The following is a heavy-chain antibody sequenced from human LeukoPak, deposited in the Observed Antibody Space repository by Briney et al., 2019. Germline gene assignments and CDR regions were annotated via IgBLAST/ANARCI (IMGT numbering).Heavy chain of an antibody. CDR2: IYYSGST. CDR3: ARVIRYYYDSSGYDAFDI. CDR1: AGSISSYY. V-gene: IGHV4-59*01. Sequence: KASETLSFTCTVSAGSISSYYWSWIRQPPGKGLGWIGYIYYSGSTNYNPSLKSRVTISVDTSKNQFSLKLSSVTAADTAVYYCARVIRYYYDSSGYDAFDIWGQGTMVTVSS. D-gene: IGHD3-22*01. J-gene: IGHJ3*02.